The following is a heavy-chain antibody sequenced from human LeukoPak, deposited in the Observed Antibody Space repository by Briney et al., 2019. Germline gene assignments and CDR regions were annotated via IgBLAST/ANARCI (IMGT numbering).Heavy chain of an antibody. V-gene: IGHV3-15*01. D-gene: IGHD6-19*01. CDR1: GFTFSNAW. Sequence: GGSLRLSCAASGFTFSNAWMNWVRQAPGKGLEWVGRLKSKTDGGTTDYAAPVKGRFTISRDDSKNTPFLQMDSLKIEDTAVYFCTMGTRYTSGWYLGYFDYWGQGTLVTVSS. CDR2: LKSKTDGGTT. J-gene: IGHJ4*02. CDR3: TMGTRYTSGWYLGYFDY.